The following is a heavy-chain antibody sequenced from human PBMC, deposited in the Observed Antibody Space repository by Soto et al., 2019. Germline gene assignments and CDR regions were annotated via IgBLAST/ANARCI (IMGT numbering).Heavy chain of an antibody. V-gene: IGHV4-59*08. Sequence: PSETLSLTCTVSGGSISGYYWSWIRQPPGKRLEWIGYIYYTGSTNYNPSLRSRVTISIDTSKNQFSLKLSSVTAADTAVYYCGRYPRLEYWGQGTLVTVSS. J-gene: IGHJ4*02. CDR2: IYYTGST. CDR3: GRYPRLEY. CDR1: GGSISGYY.